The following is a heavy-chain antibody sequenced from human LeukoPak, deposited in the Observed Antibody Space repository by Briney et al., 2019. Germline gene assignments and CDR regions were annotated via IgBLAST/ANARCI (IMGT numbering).Heavy chain of an antibody. CDR2: IYYSGST. CDR1: GGSISSYY. Sequence: TSETLSLTCTVSGGSISSYYWSWIRQPPGKGLEWIGCIYYSGSTNYNSSLKSRVTISVDTSKNQFSLKLSSVTAANTAVYYCATLRIGSLAAFDYWGQGTLVTVSS. D-gene: IGHD3-10*01. J-gene: IGHJ4*02. CDR3: ATLRIGSLAAFDY. V-gene: IGHV4-59*01.